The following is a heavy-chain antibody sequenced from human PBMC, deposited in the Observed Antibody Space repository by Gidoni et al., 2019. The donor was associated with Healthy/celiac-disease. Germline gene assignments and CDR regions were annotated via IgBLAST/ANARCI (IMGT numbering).Heavy chain of an antibody. Sequence: EVQLVQSGAEVKKPGESLKIPCKGSGSSFASYGIGWVRQMPGKGLEWMGIIYPGDSDTRYSPSFQGQVTISADKSISTAYLQWSSLKASDTAMYYCARHQSSPLDYYGMDVWGQGTTVTVSS. CDR1: GSSFASYG. J-gene: IGHJ6*02. CDR2: IYPGDSDT. CDR3: ARHQSSPLDYYGMDV. D-gene: IGHD1-26*01. V-gene: IGHV5-51*01.